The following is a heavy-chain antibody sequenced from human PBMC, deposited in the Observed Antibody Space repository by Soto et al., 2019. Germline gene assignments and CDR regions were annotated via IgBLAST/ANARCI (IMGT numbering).Heavy chain of an antibody. D-gene: IGHD2-2*01. V-gene: IGHV1-69*08. CDR1: GGTFSSYT. J-gene: IGHJ4*02. CDR3: ARDLNKSGGGVVPAAMGY. CDR2: IIPILGIA. Sequence: QVQLVQSGAEVKKPGSSVKVSCKASGGTFSSYTISWVRQAPGQGLEWMGRIIPILGIANYAQKFQGRVTITADKSTSTAYMELSSLRSEDTVVYYCARDLNKSGGGVVPAAMGYWGQGTLVTVSS.